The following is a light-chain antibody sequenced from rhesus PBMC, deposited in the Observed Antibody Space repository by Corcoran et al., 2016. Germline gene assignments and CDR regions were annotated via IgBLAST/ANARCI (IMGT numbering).Light chain of an antibody. Sequence: DIQMTQSPSSLSASVGDRVTITCRASQGISDHLSWYQKKPGKPPKRQIYDVSSLESGVPSRFSGSGSGTEFTLTISSLQPEDFATYCCLQGYETPWTFGQGTKVEIK. CDR3: LQGYETPWT. J-gene: IGKJ1*01. CDR1: QGISDH. CDR2: DVS. V-gene: IGKV1-36*02.